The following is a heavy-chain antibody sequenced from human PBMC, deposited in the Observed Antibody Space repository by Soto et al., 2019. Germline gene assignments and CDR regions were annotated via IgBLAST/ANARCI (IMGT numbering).Heavy chain of an antibody. CDR1: GYTFTSYY. D-gene: IGHD4-17*01. V-gene: IGHV1-46*03. CDR2: INPSGGST. J-gene: IGHJ4*02. CDR3: VRDAYDYGDTPEPFDY. Sequence: ASVKVSCKASGYTFTSYYMHWVRQAPGQGLEWMGIINPSGGSTSYAQKFQGRVTMTRDTSTSTVYMELSSLRSEDTAVYYCVRDAYDYGDTPEPFDYWGQGTLVTVSS.